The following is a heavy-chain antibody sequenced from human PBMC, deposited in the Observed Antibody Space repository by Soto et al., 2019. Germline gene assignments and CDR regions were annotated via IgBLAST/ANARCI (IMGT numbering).Heavy chain of an antibody. V-gene: IGHV5-51*01. CDR3: ARQGYYDSGGYFPFDY. D-gene: IGHD3-22*01. Sequence: GESLKISCKGSGYSFTSYWIAWVRQMPGKVLEWMGIIYPGDSDTRHSPAFQGQVTFSVDKSTSTAHLQWSSLKASDTAMYYCARQGYYDSGGYFPFDYWGQGXQVTVSS. CDR1: GYSFTSYW. CDR2: IYPGDSDT. J-gene: IGHJ4*02.